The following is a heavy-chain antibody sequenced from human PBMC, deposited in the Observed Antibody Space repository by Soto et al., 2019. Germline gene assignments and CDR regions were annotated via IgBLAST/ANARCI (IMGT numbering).Heavy chain of an antibody. J-gene: IGHJ5*02. CDR2: ISSSSSYT. CDR3: VRDIFMAGWFDP. Sequence: QVQLVESGGGLVKPGGSLRLSCAASGFTFSDYYMSWIRQAPGKGLEWVSYISSSSSYTNYADSVKGRFTISRDNAKNSLYLQMNSLRAEDTAVYYCVRDIFMAGWFDPWGQGTLVTVSS. V-gene: IGHV3-11*06. CDR1: GFTFSDYY.